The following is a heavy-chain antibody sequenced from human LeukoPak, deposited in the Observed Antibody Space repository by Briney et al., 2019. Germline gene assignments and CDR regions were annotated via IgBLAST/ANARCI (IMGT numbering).Heavy chain of an antibody. CDR1: GFTFSSYG. D-gene: IGHD5-18*01. J-gene: IGHJ4*02. CDR3: AKDPGYSYGSG. Sequence: GGSLRLSCAASGFTFSSYGMHWGRQAPGKGLEWGAVISYDGSNKYYADSVKGRFTISRDNSKNTLYLQMNSLRAEDTAVYYCAKDPGYSYGSGWGQGTLVTVSS. CDR2: ISYDGSNK. V-gene: IGHV3-30*18.